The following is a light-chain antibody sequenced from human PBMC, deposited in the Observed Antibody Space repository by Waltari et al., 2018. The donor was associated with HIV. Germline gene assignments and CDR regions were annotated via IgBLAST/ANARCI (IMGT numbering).Light chain of an antibody. CDR2: SNN. Sequence: QSVLTQPPSASGTPGQRVTISCSGASSNIGSNTVNWYQQLPGTAPQLLIYSNNPRPSWVPDRFSGCKSGTSVSLAISGLQSEDEADYYCATWDDNLNGWVFGGGTKLTVL. CDR3: ATWDDNLNGWV. CDR1: SSNIGSNT. V-gene: IGLV1-44*01. J-gene: IGLJ3*02.